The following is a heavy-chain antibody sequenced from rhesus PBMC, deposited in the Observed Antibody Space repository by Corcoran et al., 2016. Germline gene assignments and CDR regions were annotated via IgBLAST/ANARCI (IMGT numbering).Heavy chain of an antibody. V-gene: IGHV4-99*01. CDR2: ISGKSGNT. CDR3: ARTPGNRFDV. J-gene: IGHJ5-1*01. CDR1: GYSISSGYY. D-gene: IGHD2-39*01. Sequence: QVQLQESGPGLVKPSETLSLTCAVSGYSISSGYYWGLIRQPPGKGLEDIGYISGKSGNTHYIPSLKSRATNSKDTSKNQFSRKLSSVTAADTAVYYCARTPGNRFDVWGPGVLGTVSS.